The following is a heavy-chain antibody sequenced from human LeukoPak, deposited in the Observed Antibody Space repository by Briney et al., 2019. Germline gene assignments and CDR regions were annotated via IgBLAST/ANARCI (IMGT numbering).Heavy chain of an antibody. J-gene: IGHJ6*03. Sequence: ASVKVSCKASGYTFTSYGISWVRQAPGQGLEWMGWISAYNGNTNYAQKLQGSVTMTTDTSTSTAYMELRSLRSDDTAVYYCARIRVTYYYYYMDVWGKGTTVTVSS. CDR2: ISAYNGNT. D-gene: IGHD4-23*01. CDR1: GYTFTSYG. V-gene: IGHV1-18*01. CDR3: ARIRVTYYYYYMDV.